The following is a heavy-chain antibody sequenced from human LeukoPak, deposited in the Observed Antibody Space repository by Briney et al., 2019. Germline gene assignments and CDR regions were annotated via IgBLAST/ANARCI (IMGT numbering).Heavy chain of an antibody. CDR1: GFTFSSYG. CDR3: ASGSPRDYYYDSSGYRSDFDY. J-gene: IGHJ4*02. D-gene: IGHD3-22*01. Sequence: PGGSLRLSCAASGFTFSSYGMHWVRQAPGKGLEWVAVIWYDGSNKYYADSVKGRFTISRDNSKNTLYLQMNSLGAEDTAVYYCASGSPRDYYYDSSGYRSDFDYWGQGTLVTVSS. V-gene: IGHV3-33*01. CDR2: IWYDGSNK.